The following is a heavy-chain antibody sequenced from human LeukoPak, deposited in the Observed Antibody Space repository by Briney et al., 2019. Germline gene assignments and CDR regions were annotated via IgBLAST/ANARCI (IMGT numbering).Heavy chain of an antibody. J-gene: IGHJ6*02. V-gene: IGHV3-23*01. CDR3: ATRGRSGYYYGMDV. Sequence: GGSLRLSCAASGFTFSSYAMSWVRQAPGKGLEWVSSSGDNTRYADSVKGRFTISRDNSQNTLYLQMNSLRAEDTAVYYCATRGRSGYYYGMDVWGQGTTVTVSS. CDR2: SGDNT. CDR1: GFTFSSYA. D-gene: IGHD1-26*01.